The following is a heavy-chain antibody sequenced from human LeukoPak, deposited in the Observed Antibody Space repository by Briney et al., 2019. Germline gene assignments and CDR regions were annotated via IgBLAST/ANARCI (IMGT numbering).Heavy chain of an antibody. CDR1: GGSISNYY. CDR2: IYYGGST. J-gene: IGHJ4*02. D-gene: IGHD3-10*01. CDR3: ARAKYYYGSGSYGSLDY. V-gene: IGHV4-59*12. Sequence: KPSETLSLTCTVSGGSISNYYWSWIRQPPGKGLEWIGYIYYGGSTNYNPSLNSRVTLTVDTSKNQFSLKLSSVTAADTAVYYCARAKYYYGSGSYGSLDYWGQGTLVTVSS.